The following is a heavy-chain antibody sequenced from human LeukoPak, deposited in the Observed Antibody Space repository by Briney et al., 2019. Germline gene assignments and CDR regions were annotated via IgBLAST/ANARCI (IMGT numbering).Heavy chain of an antibody. Sequence: SETLSLTCTVSGGSISSGSHYWGWIRQPPGKGLEWIGTIYYSGSTYYNPSLKSRVTISVDTSKNQFSLNLSSVTAADTAVYYCASPPSGSYYFDYWGQGTLVTVSS. V-gene: IGHV4-39*01. J-gene: IGHJ4*02. CDR2: IYYSGST. D-gene: IGHD1-14*01. CDR3: ASPPSGSYYFDY. CDR1: GGSISSGSHY.